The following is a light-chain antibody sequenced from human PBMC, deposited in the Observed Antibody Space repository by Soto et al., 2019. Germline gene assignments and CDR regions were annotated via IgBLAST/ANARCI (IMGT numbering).Light chain of an antibody. CDR1: QSVSSN. J-gene: IGKJ1*01. Sequence: EIVMTQSPATLSVSPGERATLSCRASQSVSSNLAWYQQKPGQAPRLLIYGASTRATGIPARFSGSGSGTDFTLTISSVQSEEFAVYYCQQYNNWPRTFGQGTKVEIK. V-gene: IGKV3-15*01. CDR2: GAS. CDR3: QQYNNWPRT.